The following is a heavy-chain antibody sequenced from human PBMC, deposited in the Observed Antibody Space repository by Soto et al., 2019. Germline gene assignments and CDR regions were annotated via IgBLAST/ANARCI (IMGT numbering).Heavy chain of an antibody. D-gene: IGHD3-22*01. V-gene: IGHV4-39*01. CDR2: IYYSGST. CDR3: ARLDSSCPSHNWYFDL. CDR1: GGSISSSSYY. Sequence: QLQLQESGPGLVKPSETLSLTRTVSGGSISSSSYYWGWIRQPPGKGLEWIGSIYYSGSTYYNPSLKSRVTISVDTSKNQFSLKLSSVTAADTAVYYCARLDSSCPSHNWYFDLWGRGTLVTVSS. J-gene: IGHJ2*01.